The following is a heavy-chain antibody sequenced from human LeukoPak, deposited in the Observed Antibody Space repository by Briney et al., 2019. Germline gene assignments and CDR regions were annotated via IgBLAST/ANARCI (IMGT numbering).Heavy chain of an antibody. CDR2: ISSSSSYI. CDR3: ARARSGWYGAFDI. Sequence: GGSLRLSCAASGFTLSSYSMNWVRQAPGKGLEWVSSISSSSSYIYYADSVKGRFTISRDNAKNSLYLQMNSLRAEDTAVYYCARARSGWYGAFDIWGQGTMVTVSS. CDR1: GFTLSSYS. J-gene: IGHJ3*02. D-gene: IGHD6-19*01. V-gene: IGHV3-21*01.